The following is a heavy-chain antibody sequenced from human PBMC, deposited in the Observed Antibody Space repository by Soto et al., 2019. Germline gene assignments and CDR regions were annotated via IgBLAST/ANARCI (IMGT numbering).Heavy chain of an antibody. V-gene: IGHV3-30*03. CDR3: ATIDGYSYGPRQNLVDY. J-gene: IGHJ4*02. CDR1: GFTFSSYG. D-gene: IGHD5-18*01. CDR2: ISYDGSNK. Sequence: GGSLRLSCAASGFTFSSYGMHWVRQAPGKGLEWVAVISYDGSNKYYADSVKGRFTISRDNSKNTLYLQMNSLRAEDTAVYYCATIDGYSYGPRQNLVDYWGQGTLVTVSS.